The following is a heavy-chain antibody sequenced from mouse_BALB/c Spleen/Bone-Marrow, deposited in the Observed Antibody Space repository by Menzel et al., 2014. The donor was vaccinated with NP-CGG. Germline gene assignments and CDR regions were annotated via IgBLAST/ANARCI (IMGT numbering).Heavy chain of an antibody. J-gene: IGHJ3*01. V-gene: IGHV14-3*02. CDR3: APYYFGRWFAN. CDR1: GLNIKDTY. CDR2: IVPANGNI. D-gene: IGHD1-1*01. Sequence: EVQLQQSGAELVKPGASVKLSCTASGLNIKDTYMHWVKQRPEPGLEWIGRIVPANGNIKYDPKFQGKATITADTSSNTAYLQLSSLTSEDTAVYYCAPYYFGRWFANWGQGTLVTVSA.